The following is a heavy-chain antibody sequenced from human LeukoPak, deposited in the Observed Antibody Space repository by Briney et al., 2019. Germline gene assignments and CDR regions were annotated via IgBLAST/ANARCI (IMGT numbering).Heavy chain of an antibody. CDR3: AREVTGYSSGWYEY. Sequence: ASVKASCKASGGTFSSYAISWVRQAPGQGLEWMGGIIPIFGTANYAQKFQGRVTITTDESTSTAYMELSSLRSEDTAVYYCAREVTGYSSGWYEYWGQGTLVTVSP. CDR2: IIPIFGTA. CDR1: GGTFSSYA. J-gene: IGHJ4*02. V-gene: IGHV1-69*05. D-gene: IGHD6-19*01.